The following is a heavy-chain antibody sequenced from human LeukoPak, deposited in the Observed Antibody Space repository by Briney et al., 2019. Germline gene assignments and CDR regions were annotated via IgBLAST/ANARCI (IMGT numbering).Heavy chain of an antibody. CDR3: ARGYYYYDSSGFDY. J-gene: IGHJ4*02. D-gene: IGHD3-22*01. Sequence: PSETLSLTCTVSGGSISSHYWSWIRQPPGKGLEWIGYIYYSGSTNYNPSLKGRVTISVDTSKNQFSLKLSSVTAADTAVYYCARGYYYYDSSGFDYWGQGTLVTVSS. CDR2: IYYSGST. V-gene: IGHV4-59*11. CDR1: GGSISSHY.